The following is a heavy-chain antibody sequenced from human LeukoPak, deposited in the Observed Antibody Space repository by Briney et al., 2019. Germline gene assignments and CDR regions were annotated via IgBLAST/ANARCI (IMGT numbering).Heavy chain of an antibody. CDR1: GGSFSGYY. Sequence: SETLSLTCAVYGGSFSGYYWSWIRQPPGKGLEWIGEINHSGSTNHNPSLKSRVTISVDTSKNQFSLKLSSVTAADTAVYYCALHSSSALFDYWGQGTLVTVSS. CDR3: ALHSSSALFDY. V-gene: IGHV4-34*01. CDR2: INHSGST. D-gene: IGHD6-6*01. J-gene: IGHJ4*02.